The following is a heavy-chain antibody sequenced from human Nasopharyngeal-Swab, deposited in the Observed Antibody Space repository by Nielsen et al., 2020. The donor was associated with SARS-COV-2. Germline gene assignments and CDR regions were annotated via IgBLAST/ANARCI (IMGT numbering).Heavy chain of an antibody. V-gene: IGHV3-7*01. J-gene: IGHJ6*03. CDR1: GFTFSNYW. CDR3: AREGSDSSGPGEYYYFYMDV. D-gene: IGHD6-19*01. Sequence: GESLKISCAASGFTFSNYWMTWVRQAPGKGLEWVATIEDYGSEKYYVDSVKGRFTISRDNAKNSLYLQMNSLRAEDTAVYYCAREGSDSSGPGEYYYFYMDVWGKGTTVTV. CDR2: IEDYGSEK.